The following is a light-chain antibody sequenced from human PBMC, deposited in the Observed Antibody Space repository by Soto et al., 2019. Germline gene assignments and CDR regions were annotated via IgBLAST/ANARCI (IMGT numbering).Light chain of an antibody. V-gene: IGLV1-40*01. Sequence: QSVLTQPPSVSGAPGQGVTISCTGSSSNIGAGYDVHWYQQVSGAAPKLLMYANGNRPSGVPDRFSGSKSDTSVSLAITGLQAEDEADYSCQSYDNSLSAWVFGGGTQLTVL. J-gene: IGLJ3*02. CDR2: ANG. CDR3: QSYDNSLSAWV. CDR1: SSNIGAGYD.